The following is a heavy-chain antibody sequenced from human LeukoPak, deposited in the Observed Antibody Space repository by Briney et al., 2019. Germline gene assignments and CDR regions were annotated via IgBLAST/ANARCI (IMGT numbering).Heavy chain of an antibody. Sequence: EAGGSLRLSCAASGFTFSSYWMSWVRQAPGKGLEWVANIKQDGSEKYYVDSVKGRFTISRDNSKNTLYLQMNSLRAEDTAVYYCATSVGYSTGRYMDVWGKGTTVTVSS. V-gene: IGHV3-7*01. CDR1: GFTFSSYW. CDR3: ATSVGYSTGRYMDV. D-gene: IGHD2-8*02. J-gene: IGHJ6*03. CDR2: IKQDGSEK.